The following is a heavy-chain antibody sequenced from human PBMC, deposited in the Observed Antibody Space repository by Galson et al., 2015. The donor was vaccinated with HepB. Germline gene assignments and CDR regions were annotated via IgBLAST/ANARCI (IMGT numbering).Heavy chain of an antibody. CDR3: AKVGIAAAGEGDFDY. CDR2: ISYDGSNK. CDR1: GFTFSSYG. D-gene: IGHD6-13*01. V-gene: IGHV3-30*18. J-gene: IGHJ4*02. Sequence: SLRLSCAASGFTFSSYGMHWVRQAPGKGLEWVAVISYDGSNKYYADSVKGRFTISRDNSKNTLYLQMNSLRAEDTAVYYCAKVGIAAAGEGDFDYWGQGTLVTVSS.